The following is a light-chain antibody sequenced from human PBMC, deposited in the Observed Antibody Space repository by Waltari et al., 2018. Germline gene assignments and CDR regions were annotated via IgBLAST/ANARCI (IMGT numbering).Light chain of an antibody. CDR3: SSYTTNTRV. V-gene: IGLV2-14*03. J-gene: IGLJ3*02. CDR2: DGN. Sequence: QSALTQPASVSGSPGQPITIPCPGTSSDLVHYNRVSWYQQYPGKAPNLMIYDGNSRPSGVSNRFSGSKSGNTASLTISGLQAEDEADYYCSSYTTNTRVFGGGTKLTVL. CDR1: SSDLVHYNR.